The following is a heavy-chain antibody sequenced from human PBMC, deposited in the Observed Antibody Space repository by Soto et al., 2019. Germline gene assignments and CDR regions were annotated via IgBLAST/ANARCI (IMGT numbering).Heavy chain of an antibody. CDR3: ARAPGYYDSSGDWFDP. V-gene: IGHV4-30-4*01. CDR2: IYYSGNT. CDR1: GGSISSGDYY. D-gene: IGHD3-22*01. Sequence: SETLSLTCTVSGGSISSGDYYWSWIRQPPGKGLEWIGYIYYSGNTNYNPSLKSRVTISVDTSKNQFSLKLSSVTAADTAVYYCARAPGYYDSSGDWFDPWGQGTLVTVSS. J-gene: IGHJ5*02.